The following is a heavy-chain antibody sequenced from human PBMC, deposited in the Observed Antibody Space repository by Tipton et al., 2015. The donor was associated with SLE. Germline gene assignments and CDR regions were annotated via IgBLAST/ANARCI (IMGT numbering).Heavy chain of an antibody. CDR1: GLTYSGYA. V-gene: IGHV3-30*02. Sequence: SLRLSCAASGLTYSGYAMHWVRQAPGKGLEWVAFIRADGCNKDYADSVKGRFTISRDNSKNTLYLQMNRLRVEDTAVYYCAGGTGAYFAHWSQGTLVTVSS. D-gene: IGHD3-16*01. CDR3: AGGTGAYFAH. CDR2: IRADGCNK. J-gene: IGHJ4*02.